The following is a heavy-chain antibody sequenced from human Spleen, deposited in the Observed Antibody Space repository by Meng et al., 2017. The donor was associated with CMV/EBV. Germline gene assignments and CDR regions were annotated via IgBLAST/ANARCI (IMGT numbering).Heavy chain of an antibody. CDR1: GFTFSSYS. V-gene: IGHV3-74*01. CDR2: INGDGSSL. J-gene: IGHJ4*02. D-gene: IGHD3-3*01. CDR3: ARDLNFWSGYYDY. Sequence: GESLKISCAASGFTFSSYSINWVRQAPGKGLVWVARINGDGSSLSYAESVKGRFTISRDNAKNTLFLELNSLSVEDTAVYYCARDLNFWSGYYDYWGQGTLVTVSS.